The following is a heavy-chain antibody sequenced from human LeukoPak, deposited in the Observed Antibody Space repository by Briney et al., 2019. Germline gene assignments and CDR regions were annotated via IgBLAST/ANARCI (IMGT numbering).Heavy chain of an antibody. CDR3: ARQGDSSSWSYFDY. J-gene: IGHJ4*02. CDR2: ISYTGST. V-gene: IGHV4-59*08. D-gene: IGHD6-13*01. Sequence: PSENLSLTCAVSGGSISNYYWSWIRQPPGKGLEWIGYISYTGSTNYQPSLKSRVTISLDTSKNQFSLKLSSVTAADTAVYYCARQGDSSSWSYFDYWGQGTLVTVSS. CDR1: GGSISNYY.